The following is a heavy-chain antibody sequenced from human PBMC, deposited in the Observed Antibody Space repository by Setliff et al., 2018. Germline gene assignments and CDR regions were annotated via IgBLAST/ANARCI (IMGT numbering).Heavy chain of an antibody. CDR2: ISRSSTYI. Sequence: GESLKISCAASGFTFSTHSMNWVRQAPGEGLEWVSSISRSSTYIYYADSMKGRFTISRDNAKNSLYLQMNSLRAEDTAVYYCASAGHSGSWFPFDAFHIWGQGTMVTVSS. D-gene: IGHD6-13*01. CDR1: GFTFSTHS. J-gene: IGHJ3*02. CDR3: ASAGHSGSWFPFDAFHI. V-gene: IGHV3-21*01.